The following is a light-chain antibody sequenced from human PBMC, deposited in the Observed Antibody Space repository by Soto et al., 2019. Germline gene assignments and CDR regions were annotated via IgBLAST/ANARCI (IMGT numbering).Light chain of an antibody. CDR2: DAS. V-gene: IGKV1-33*01. J-gene: IGKJ2*01. Sequence: DIQMTQSPSSLSASVGDRVTITCQASQDISNYLNWYQQKPGKAPKLLIYDASNLETGVPSRFSGSGSGTDFTFTISSQQPEDIATYYCQQYDNLPRPFGHGTKLEIK. CDR3: QQYDNLPRP. CDR1: QDISNY.